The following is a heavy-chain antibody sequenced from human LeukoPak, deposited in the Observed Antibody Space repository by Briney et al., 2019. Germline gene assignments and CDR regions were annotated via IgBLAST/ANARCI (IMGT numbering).Heavy chain of an antibody. Sequence: ASVKVSCKASGYTFTSYGISWVRQAPGQGLEWMGWISAYNGNTNYAQKLQGRVTMTTDTSTSTAYMELRSLRSDDTAVYYCARGLIKRKKWFGELSATPAAGVARYFDYWGQGTLVTVSS. V-gene: IGHV1-18*01. CDR3: ARGLIKRKKWFGELSATPAAGVARYFDY. CDR1: GYTFTSYG. J-gene: IGHJ4*02. CDR2: ISAYNGNT. D-gene: IGHD3-10*01.